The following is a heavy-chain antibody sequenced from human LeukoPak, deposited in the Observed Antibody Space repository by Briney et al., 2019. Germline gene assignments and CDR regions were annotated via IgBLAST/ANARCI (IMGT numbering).Heavy chain of an antibody. Sequence: SETLSLTCTVSGGSISSGSYYWSWIRQHPGKGLEWIGYIYYSGSTYYTPSLKSRITISVDTSKNQFSLKLSSVTAADTAVYYCARARYYGSGSYYNPLTDAFDIWGQGTMVTVSS. CDR3: ARARYYGSGSYYNPLTDAFDI. CDR2: IYYSGST. V-gene: IGHV4-31*03. D-gene: IGHD3-10*01. J-gene: IGHJ3*02. CDR1: GGSISSGSYY.